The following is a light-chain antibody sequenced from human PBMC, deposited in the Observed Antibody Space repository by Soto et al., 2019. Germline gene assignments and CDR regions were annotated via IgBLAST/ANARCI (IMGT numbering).Light chain of an antibody. Sequence: QSALTQPASVSGSPGQSITISCTGTSSDVGDYKYVSWYQQHPDKAPKLIIFVNSNRPSGISNRFSASKSGNTASLTISGLQAEDEADYYCISYTSSDTPYVFGTGTKLTVL. J-gene: IGLJ1*01. CDR3: ISYTSSDTPYV. CDR2: VNS. CDR1: SSDVGDYKY. V-gene: IGLV2-14*01.